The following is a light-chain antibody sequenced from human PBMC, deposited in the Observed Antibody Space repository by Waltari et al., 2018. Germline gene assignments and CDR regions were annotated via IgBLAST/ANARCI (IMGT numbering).Light chain of an antibody. J-gene: IGLJ3*02. V-gene: IGLV7-43*01. CDR2: STV. CDR3: LLYFGDSWV. Sequence: QTVVTQEPSVTVSPGGTVTLTCASSTGAVTSGYYPNWFQQKPGQAPRPLIYSTVNKHSWTPARCSGSLLGGQAALTLSGVQPEDEADYYCLLYFGDSWVFGGGTKLTVL. CDR1: TGAVTSGYY.